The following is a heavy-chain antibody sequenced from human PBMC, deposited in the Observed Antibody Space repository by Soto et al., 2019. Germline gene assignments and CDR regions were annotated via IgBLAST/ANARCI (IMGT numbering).Heavy chain of an antibody. V-gene: IGHV1-18*01. J-gene: IGHJ6*02. CDR3: ARDGCSSTSCYVPYYGMDV. Sequence: WASVKVSCKASGYTFTSYGISWVRQAPGQGLEWMGWISAYNGNTNYAQKLQGRVTMTTDTSTSTAYMELRSLRSDDTAVYYCARDGCSSTSCYVPYYGMDVWGQGTTVTVSS. CDR2: ISAYNGNT. CDR1: GYTFTSYG. D-gene: IGHD2-2*01.